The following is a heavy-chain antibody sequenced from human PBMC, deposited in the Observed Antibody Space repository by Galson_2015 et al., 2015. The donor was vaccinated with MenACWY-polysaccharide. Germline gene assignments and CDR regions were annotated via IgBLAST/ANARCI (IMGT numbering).Heavy chain of an antibody. J-gene: IGHJ5*02. V-gene: IGHV6-1*01. CDR1: GDCVSSHSAA. CDR3: ASGTGTLES. D-gene: IGHD2-8*02. Sequence: CAISGDCVSSHSAAWNWIRQSPSRGLEWLGRTYYRTKWYNDYAVSVTSRITINLDTSKNQFSLQLNSGTPEDTAVYYCASGTGTLESWGQGTLVTVSS. CDR2: TYYRTKWYN.